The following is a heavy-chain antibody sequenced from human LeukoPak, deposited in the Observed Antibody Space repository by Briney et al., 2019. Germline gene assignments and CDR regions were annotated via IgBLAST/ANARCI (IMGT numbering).Heavy chain of an antibody. CDR3: AIDPLTQAAATIGWLDP. CDR2: LIPILGTT. CDR1: GGAFNRYA. J-gene: IGHJ5*02. D-gene: IGHD6-25*01. V-gene: IGHV1-69*04. Sequence: GASVKVSCKASGGAFNRYAVSWVRQAPGQGLEWMGRLIPILGTTNYAQRFQGRVTITAGTSTSTAYMELSSLKSEDTALYFCAIDPLTQAAATIGWLDPWGQGTLVTVSS.